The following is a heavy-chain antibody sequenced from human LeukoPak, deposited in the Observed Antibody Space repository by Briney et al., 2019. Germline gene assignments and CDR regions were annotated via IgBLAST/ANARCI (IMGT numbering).Heavy chain of an antibody. CDR3: AKARSSWAGYFDC. D-gene: IGHD2-15*01. CDR2: TTTAGGNT. V-gene: IGHV3-23*01. J-gene: IGHJ4*02. CDR1: GFTFSSYA. Sequence: GRSLRLSCAASGFTFSSYAMSWVRQAPGKGLEWVSPTTTAGGNTYYADSVRGRFVISSDNSKNMLYLQMNSLRAEDTAVYYCAKARSSWAGYFDCWGQGALVTVSP.